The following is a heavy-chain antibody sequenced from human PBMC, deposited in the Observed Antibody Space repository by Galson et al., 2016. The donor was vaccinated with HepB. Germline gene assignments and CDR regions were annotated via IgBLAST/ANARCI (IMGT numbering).Heavy chain of an antibody. V-gene: IGHV3-9*01. CDR1: GFTFDDYA. J-gene: IGHJ6*02. CDR3: AKGQRSNWWDGMDV. CDR2: ISWNSGSI. Sequence: SLRLSCAASGFTFDDYAMYWVRQAPGKGLEWVSGISWNSGSIGYADSVKGRFAISRDNAKNSLYLQMNSLRAEDTALYYCAKGQRSNWWDGMDVWGQGTTGTVSS. D-gene: IGHD2-8*02.